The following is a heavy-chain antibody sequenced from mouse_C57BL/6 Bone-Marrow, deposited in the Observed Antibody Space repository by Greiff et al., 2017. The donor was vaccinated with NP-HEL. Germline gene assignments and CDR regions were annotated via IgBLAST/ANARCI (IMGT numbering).Heavy chain of an antibody. Sequence: QVQLQQSGPELVKPGASVKISCKASGYTFTDYYINWVKQRPGQGLEWIGWIFPGSGSTYYNEKFKGKATLTVDKSSSTAYMLLSSLTSEDSAVYFCAREYYYGSSWDWYFDVWGTGTTVTVSS. CDR1: GYTFTDYY. CDR3: AREYYYGSSWDWYFDV. J-gene: IGHJ1*03. V-gene: IGHV1-75*01. CDR2: IFPGSGST. D-gene: IGHD1-1*01.